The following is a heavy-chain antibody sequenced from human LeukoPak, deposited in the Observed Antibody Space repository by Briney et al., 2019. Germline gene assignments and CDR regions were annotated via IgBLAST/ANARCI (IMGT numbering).Heavy chain of an antibody. J-gene: IGHJ4*02. Sequence: ASVKVPCKVSGYTLTELSMHWVRQAPGKGLEWMGGFDPEDGETIYAQKCQGRVTMTEDTSTDTAYMELSSLRSEDTVVYYCATVGRYALDHWGQGTLVTVSS. CDR1: GYTLTELS. V-gene: IGHV1-24*01. CDR2: FDPEDGET. CDR3: ATVGRYALDH. D-gene: IGHD1-1*01.